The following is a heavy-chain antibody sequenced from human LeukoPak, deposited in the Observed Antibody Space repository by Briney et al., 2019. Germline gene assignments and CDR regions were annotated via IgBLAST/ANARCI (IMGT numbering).Heavy chain of an antibody. CDR3: ARRTDDAFDI. V-gene: IGHV4-39*07. Sequence: DPSETLSLTCTVSGGSISSSSYYWGWIRQSPGKGLEWIASLYYSGNIHYNPSLKSRVTISIDTSKNQFFLKLSSVTAADTAVYYCARRTDDAFDIWGQGTMVTVSS. CDR2: LYYSGNI. CDR1: GGSISSSSYY. J-gene: IGHJ3*02.